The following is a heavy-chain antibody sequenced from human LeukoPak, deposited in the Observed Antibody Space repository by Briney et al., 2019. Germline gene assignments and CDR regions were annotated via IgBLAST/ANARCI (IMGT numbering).Heavy chain of an antibody. Sequence: SETLSLTCAVSGYSISSGYYWGWIRQPPGKGLEWIGSIYHSGSTHYNPSLKSRVTISVDTSKNQFSLKLSSVTAADTAIYYCARTGAAAGTSSWGQGTLVTVSS. CDR3: ARTGAAAGTSS. D-gene: IGHD6-13*01. CDR1: GYSISSGYY. CDR2: IYHSGST. V-gene: IGHV4-38-2*01. J-gene: IGHJ5*02.